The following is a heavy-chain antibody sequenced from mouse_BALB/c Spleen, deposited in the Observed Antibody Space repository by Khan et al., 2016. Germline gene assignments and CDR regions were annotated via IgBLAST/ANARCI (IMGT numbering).Heavy chain of an antibody. CDR3: ARYYYGSSYAWFAY. CDR2: ISSGGGNT. D-gene: IGHD1-1*01. Sequence: EVELVESGGGLVKPGGSLKLSCAASGFTFSSYTMSWVRQTPEKRLEWVATISSGGGNTYYPDSVKGRFTISRDNAKNNLYLQKSSLRSEDTALYYCARYYYGSSYAWFAYWGQGTLVTVSA. V-gene: IGHV5-9*03. J-gene: IGHJ3*01. CDR1: GFTFSSYT.